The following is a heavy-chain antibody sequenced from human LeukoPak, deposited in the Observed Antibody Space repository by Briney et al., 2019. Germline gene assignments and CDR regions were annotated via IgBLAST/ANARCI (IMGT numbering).Heavy chain of an antibody. J-gene: IGHJ4*02. V-gene: IGHV1-18*01. CDR3: ARDLSRWSSSSAAGY. CDR1: GYTFTSYG. Sequence: ASVKVFCKASGYTFTSYGISWVRQAPGQGLEWMGWISAYNGNTNYAQKLQGRVTMTTDTSTSTAYMELRSLRSDDTVVYYCARDLSRWSSSSAAGYWGQGTLVTVSS. D-gene: IGHD6-6*01. CDR2: ISAYNGNT.